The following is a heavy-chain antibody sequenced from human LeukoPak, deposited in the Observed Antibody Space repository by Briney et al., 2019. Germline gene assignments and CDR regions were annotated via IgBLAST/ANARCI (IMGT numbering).Heavy chain of an antibody. D-gene: IGHD6-19*01. CDR1: GFTISSYA. V-gene: IGHV3-23*01. Sequence: GGSLRLSCAASGFTISSYAMSWVRQAPGKGLEWVSAISGSGGSTYYADSVKGRFTISRDNSKNTLYLQMNSLRAEDTAVYYCAKGIAVAGTKSYFDYWGQGTLVTVSS. CDR2: ISGSGGST. J-gene: IGHJ4*02. CDR3: AKGIAVAGTKSYFDY.